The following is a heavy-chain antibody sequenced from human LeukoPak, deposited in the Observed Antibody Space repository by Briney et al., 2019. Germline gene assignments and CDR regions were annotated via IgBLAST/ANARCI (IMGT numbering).Heavy chain of an antibody. CDR3: ARGAIYYYDSSGYYDGAFDI. D-gene: IGHD3-22*01. CDR1: GYTFTSYG. J-gene: IGHJ3*02. V-gene: IGHV1-69*05. CDR2: IIPIFGTA. Sequence: SVKVSCKASGYTFTSYGISWVRQAPGQGLEWMGGIIPIFGTANYAQKFQGRVTITTDESTSTAYMELSSLRSEDTAVYYCARGAIYYYDSSGYYDGAFDIWGQGTMVTVSS.